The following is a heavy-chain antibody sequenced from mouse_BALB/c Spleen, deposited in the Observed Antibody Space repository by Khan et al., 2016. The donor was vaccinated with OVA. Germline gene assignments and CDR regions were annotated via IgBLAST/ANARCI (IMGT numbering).Heavy chain of an antibody. CDR3: ARNAYFGNHFDY. CDR1: GYTFTNYW. J-gene: IGHJ2*01. V-gene: IGHV1S81*02. CDR2: IYPGDGRV. Sequence: QVQLQQPGAELVKPGASVKLSCKASGYTFTNYWVHWVKQGPGQGLEWIGEIYPGDGRVNYNEKFKNKASLTVDRSSSTAYMQLSSLTSEDSAVYYCARNAYFGNHFDYWGQGTTLTVSS. D-gene: IGHD2-10*01.